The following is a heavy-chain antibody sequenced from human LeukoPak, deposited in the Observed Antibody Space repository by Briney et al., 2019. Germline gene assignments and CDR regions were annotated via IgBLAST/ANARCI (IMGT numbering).Heavy chain of an antibody. D-gene: IGHD3-10*01. Sequence: PGGSLRLSCAASGFTFSSYGIHWVRQAPGKGLEWVAFISYDGSYKDYADSVKGRFTISRDNSKNTLYLQMNSLRAEDTAVYYCARTDLMVRGVTYFDYWGQGTLVTVSS. J-gene: IGHJ4*02. CDR3: ARTDLMVRGVTYFDY. V-gene: IGHV3-30*03. CDR1: GFTFSSYG. CDR2: ISYDGSYK.